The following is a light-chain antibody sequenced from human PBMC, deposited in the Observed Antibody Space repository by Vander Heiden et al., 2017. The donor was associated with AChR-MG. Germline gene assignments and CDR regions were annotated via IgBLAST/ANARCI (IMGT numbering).Light chain of an antibody. J-gene: IGLJ2*01. CDR3: SAYAGDNILV. Sequence: QSALTQPPSASGSPGQSVTISCTGTSSDVGAYDYVSWYQQHPGKAPQLIIYDVNERPSGVPDRFSGSKSGNSASLTVSGLQAVDEADYYCSAYAGDNILVFGGGTKLTVL. CDR1: SSDVGAYDY. V-gene: IGLV2-8*01. CDR2: DVN.